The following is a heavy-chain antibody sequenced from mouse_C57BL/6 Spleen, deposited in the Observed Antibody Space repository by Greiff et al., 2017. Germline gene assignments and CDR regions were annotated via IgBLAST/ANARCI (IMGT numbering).Heavy chain of an antibody. V-gene: IGHV5-4*01. Sequence: EVQVVESGGGLVKPGGSLKLSCAASGFTFSSYAMSWVRQTPEKRLEWVATISDGGSYTYYPDNVKGRFTISRDNAKNNLYLQMSHLKSEDTAMYYCASPTGTWCAYWGQGTLVTVSA. J-gene: IGHJ3*01. D-gene: IGHD4-1*02. CDR1: GFTFSSYA. CDR3: ASPTGTWCAY. CDR2: ISDGGSYT.